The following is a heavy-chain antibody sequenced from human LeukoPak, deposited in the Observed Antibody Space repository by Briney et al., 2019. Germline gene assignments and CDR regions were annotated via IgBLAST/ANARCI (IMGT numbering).Heavy chain of an antibody. V-gene: IGHV3-30-3*01. CDR1: GFTFSSYA. CDR2: ISYDGSNK. CDR3: AKGVWFGELLEGLNFDY. D-gene: IGHD3-10*01. Sequence: GGSLRLSCAASGFTFSSYAMHWVRQAPGKGLEWVAVISYDGSNKYYADSVKGRFTISRDNSKNTLYLQMNSLRAEDTAVYYCAKGVWFGELLEGLNFDYWGQGTLVTVSS. J-gene: IGHJ4*02.